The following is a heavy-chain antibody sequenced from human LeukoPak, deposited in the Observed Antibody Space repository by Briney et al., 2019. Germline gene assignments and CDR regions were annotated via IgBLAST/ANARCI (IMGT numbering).Heavy chain of an antibody. J-gene: IGHJ5*02. Sequence: QAGGSLRLSCAASGFTFSSYSMNWVRQAPGKGLEWVSYISSSSSAIYYADSVKGRFTISRDNAKNSLYLQMNSLRDEDTAVYYCAALAYYDSSGLPPWGQGTLVTVSS. D-gene: IGHD3-22*01. CDR1: GFTFSSYS. CDR3: AALAYYDSSGLPP. CDR2: ISSSSSAI. V-gene: IGHV3-48*02.